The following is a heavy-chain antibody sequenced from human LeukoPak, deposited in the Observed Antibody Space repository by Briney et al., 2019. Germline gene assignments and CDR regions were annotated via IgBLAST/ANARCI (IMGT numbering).Heavy chain of an antibody. CDR2: ISGSGGST. CDR1: GFTFSSYA. J-gene: IGHJ4*02. CDR3: AKDFDSYGYWYYFDY. D-gene: IGHD5-18*01. V-gene: IGHV3-23*01. Sequence: GGSLRLSCAASGFTFSSYAMSWVRQAPGKGLERVSAISGSGGSTYYADSVKGQFTISRDNSKNTLYLQMNSLRAEDTAVYYCAKDFDSYGYWYYFDYWGQGTLVTVSS.